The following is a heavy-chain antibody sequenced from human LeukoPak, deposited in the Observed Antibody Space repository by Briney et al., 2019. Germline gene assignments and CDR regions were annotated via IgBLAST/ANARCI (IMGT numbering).Heavy chain of an antibody. CDR3: ARVITGTTLLEY. Sequence: SETLSLTCTVSGGSISSHYWSWIRQPPGKGLEWIGYIYYSGSTNYNPSLKSRVTISVDTSKNQFSLKLSSVTAADTAVYYCARVITGTTLLEYWGQGTLVTVPS. J-gene: IGHJ4*02. CDR2: IYYSGST. D-gene: IGHD1-7*01. CDR1: GGSISSHY. V-gene: IGHV4-59*11.